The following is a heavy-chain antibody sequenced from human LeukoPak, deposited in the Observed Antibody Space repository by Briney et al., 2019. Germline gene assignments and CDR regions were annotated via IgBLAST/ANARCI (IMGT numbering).Heavy chain of an antibody. D-gene: IGHD6-13*01. CDR3: AKDGQQLVRTTFDY. V-gene: IGHV3-23*01. CDR1: GFTFSSYA. J-gene: IGHJ4*02. CDR2: ISGSGGST. Sequence: GGSLRLSCAASGFTFSSYAMSWVRQAPGKGLEWVSAISGSGGSTYYADSVKGRFTISRDNSKNTLYLQMNSLRAEDMAVYYCAKDGQQLVRTTFDYWGQGTLVTVSS.